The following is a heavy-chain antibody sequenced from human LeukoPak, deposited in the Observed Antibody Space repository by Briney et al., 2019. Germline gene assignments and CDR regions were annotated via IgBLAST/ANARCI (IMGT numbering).Heavy chain of an antibody. CDR2: IYYSGRT. D-gene: IGHD1-26*01. CDR1: GGSISSSSHS. Sequence: SETLSLTCTVSGGSISSSSHSWGWIRQPPGKGLEWIGSIYYSGRTYYNPSLKSRVTISVDTSKNQFSLKLSSVTAADTAVYYCARQDFQAPYSNWGQGTLVTVSS. V-gene: IGHV4-39*01. CDR3: ARQDFQAPYSN. J-gene: IGHJ4*02.